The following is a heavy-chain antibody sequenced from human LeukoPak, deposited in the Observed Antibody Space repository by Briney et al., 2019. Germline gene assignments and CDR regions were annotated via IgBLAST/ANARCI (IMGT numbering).Heavy chain of an antibody. J-gene: IGHJ4*02. V-gene: IGHV4-34*01. CDR3: ARRVGTKFDY. CDR2: INHSGST. D-gene: IGHD1-26*01. Sequence: PSETLSLTCAVYGGSFSGYYWSWIRQPPGKGLEWIGEINHSGSTNYNPSLKSRVTISVDTSKNQFSLKLSSVTAADTAVYYCARRVGTKFDYWGQGTLVTVSS. CDR1: GGSFSGYY.